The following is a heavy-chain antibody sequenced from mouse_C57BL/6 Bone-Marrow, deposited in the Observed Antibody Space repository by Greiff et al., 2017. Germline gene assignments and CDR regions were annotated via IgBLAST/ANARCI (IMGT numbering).Heavy chain of an antibody. CDR2: MHPNGGSP. CDR3: ARSYDYDDYTMDY. D-gene: IGHD2-4*01. CDR1: GYTFTNYW. J-gene: IGHJ4*01. Sequence: QVHVKQPGAELVKPGASVKLSCKASGYTFTNYWMHWVKQRPGQGLEWFGMMHPNGGSPDYNEKFKSEATLSVDKSSRTAYMELSSLTSEDSAVYYCARSYDYDDYTMDYWGQGTSVTVSS. V-gene: IGHV1-64*01.